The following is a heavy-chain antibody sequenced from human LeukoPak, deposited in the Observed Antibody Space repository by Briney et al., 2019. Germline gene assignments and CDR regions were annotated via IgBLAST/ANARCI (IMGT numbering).Heavy chain of an antibody. V-gene: IGHV3-53*01. CDR2: IYSGGST. J-gene: IGHJ4*02. Sequence: PGGSLRLSCAASGFTVSSNYMSWVRQAPGKGLEWVSVIYSGGSTYYADSVKGRFTISRDNSKDTLYLQMNSLRAEDTAVYYCAIGVNYYDSSGYYFDYWGQGTLVTVSS. CDR3: AIGVNYYDSSGYYFDY. CDR1: GFTVSSNY. D-gene: IGHD3-22*01.